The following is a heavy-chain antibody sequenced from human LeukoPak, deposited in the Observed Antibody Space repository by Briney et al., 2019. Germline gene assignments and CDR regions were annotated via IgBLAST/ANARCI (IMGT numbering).Heavy chain of an antibody. CDR2: INANTGNP. CDR3: AREVLRFDY. CDR1: GYTFTNYA. V-gene: IGHV7-4-1*02. J-gene: IGHJ4*02. Sequence: GASVKVSCKASGYTFTNYAMNWVRQAPGQGLEWVGWINANTGNPTYAQGFTGRFVFSLDTSVSTAYLQISSLKAEDTAVYYCAREVLRFDYWGQGTLVTVSS.